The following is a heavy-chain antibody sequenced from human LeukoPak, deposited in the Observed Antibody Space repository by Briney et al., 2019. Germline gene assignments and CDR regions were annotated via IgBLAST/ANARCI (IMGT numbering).Heavy chain of an antibody. CDR2: IRYDGSNK. CDR3: AKDSSVYYYDSRTLDY. V-gene: IGHV3-30*02. CDR1: GFTFSSYG. J-gene: IGHJ4*02. D-gene: IGHD3-22*01. Sequence: SGGSLRLSCAVSGFTFSSYGMHWVRQAPGKGLEWVAFIRYDGSNKYYADSVRGRFTLSRDNSKNTLYLQMNSLRAEDTAVYYCAKDSSVYYYDSRTLDYWGQGTLVTVSS.